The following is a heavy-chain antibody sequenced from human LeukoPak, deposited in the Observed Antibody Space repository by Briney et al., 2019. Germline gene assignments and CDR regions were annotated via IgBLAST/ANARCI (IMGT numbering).Heavy chain of an antibody. CDR1: GFTFDDYA. CDR3: AKDRGFGTLKGYFDY. D-gene: IGHD3-10*01. CDR2: ISWNSGSI. V-gene: IGHV3-9*01. Sequence: GGSLRLSCAASGFTFDDYAMHWVRQAPGKGLEWVSGISWNSGSIGYADSVKGRFTTSRDNAKNSLYLQMNSLRAEGTALYYCAKDRGFGTLKGYFDYWGQGTLVTVSS. J-gene: IGHJ4*02.